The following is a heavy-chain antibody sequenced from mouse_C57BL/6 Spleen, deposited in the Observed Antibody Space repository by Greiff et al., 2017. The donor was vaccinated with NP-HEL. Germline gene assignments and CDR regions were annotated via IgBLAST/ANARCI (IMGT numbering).Heavy chain of an antibody. D-gene: IGHD2-3*01. J-gene: IGHJ3*01. CDR2: IDPSDSYT. Sequence: VQLQQPGAELVKPGASVKLSCKASGYTFTSYWMQWVKQRPGQGLEWIGEIDPSDSYTNYNQKFKGKATLTVDTSSSTAYMQLSSLTSEDSAVYYCARLSIYDGYYFAYWGQGTLVTVSA. CDR3: ARLSIYDGYYFAY. CDR1: GYTFTSYW. V-gene: IGHV1-50*01.